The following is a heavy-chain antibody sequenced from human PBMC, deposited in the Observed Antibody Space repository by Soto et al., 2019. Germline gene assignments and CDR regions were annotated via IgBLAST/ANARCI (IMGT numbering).Heavy chain of an antibody. CDR1: GYSFKTHW. CDR2: IDPSDSYI. V-gene: IGHV5-10-1*01. CDR3: ARESEDLTSNFDY. Sequence: PGESLKISCEGSGYSFKTHWITWVRQMPGKGLEWVGRIDPSDSYISYSPSFQGHVTISADKSISTAYLQWSSLRAEDTAVYYCARESEDLTSNFDYWGQGTLVTVSS. J-gene: IGHJ4*02.